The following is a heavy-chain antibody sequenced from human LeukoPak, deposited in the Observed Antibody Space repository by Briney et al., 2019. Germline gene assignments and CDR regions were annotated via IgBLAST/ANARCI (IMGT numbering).Heavy chain of an antibody. Sequence: PSETLSLTCTVSGGPIRSYYWSWIRQPPGKGLEWIGYIYYSGSTNYNPSLKSRVTMSVDTSKNQFSLKLSSVTAADTAVYYCARYGQQLVLGWFDPWGQGTLVTVSS. CDR2: IYYSGST. CDR1: GGPIRSYY. D-gene: IGHD6-13*01. V-gene: IGHV4-59*12. J-gene: IGHJ5*02. CDR3: ARYGQQLVLGWFDP.